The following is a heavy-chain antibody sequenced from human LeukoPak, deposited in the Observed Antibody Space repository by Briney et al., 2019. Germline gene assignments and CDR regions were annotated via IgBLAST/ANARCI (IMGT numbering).Heavy chain of an antibody. CDR2: ISYDGSNK. D-gene: IGHD6-13*01. CDR1: GGTFSSYA. J-gene: IGHJ3*02. CDR3: ARMGQQLDHAFDI. Sequence: SCKASGGTFSSYAMHWVRQAPGKGLEWVAVISYDGSNKYYADSVKGRFTISRDNSKNTLYLQMNSLRAEDTAVYYCARMGQQLDHAFDIWGQGTMVTVSS. V-gene: IGHV3-30-3*01.